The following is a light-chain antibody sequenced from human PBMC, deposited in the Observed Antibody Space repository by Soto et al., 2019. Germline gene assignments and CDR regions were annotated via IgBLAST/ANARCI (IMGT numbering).Light chain of an antibody. CDR2: DAS. Sequence: DIQKTQSPSTPSTSVGDRVTIACRASQTISSWLAWYQQKPGKAPKLLIYDASSLESGVPSRFSGSGSGTEFTLTFSILQSDQFATYYCQDYPIYPWTFGQGTKVDIK. V-gene: IGKV1-5*01. CDR3: QDYPIYPWT. J-gene: IGKJ1*01. CDR1: QTISSW.